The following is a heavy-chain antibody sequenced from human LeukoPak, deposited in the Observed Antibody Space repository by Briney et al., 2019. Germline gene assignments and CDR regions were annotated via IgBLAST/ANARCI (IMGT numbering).Heavy chain of an antibody. CDR2: ISYDGSNK. CDR1: GFTFSSYG. CDR3: AKDQEILWFGNPDY. Sequence: PGGSLRLSCAASGFTFSSYGMHWVRQAPGKGLEWVAVISYDGSNKYYADSVKGRFTISRDNSKNTLYLQMNSLRAEDTAVYYCAKDQEILWFGNPDYWGQGTLVTVSS. V-gene: IGHV3-30*18. D-gene: IGHD3-10*01. J-gene: IGHJ4*02.